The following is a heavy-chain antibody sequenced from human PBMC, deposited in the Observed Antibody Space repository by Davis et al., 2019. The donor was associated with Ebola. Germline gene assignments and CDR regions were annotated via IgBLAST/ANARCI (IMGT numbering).Heavy chain of an antibody. CDR3: AAINYDIFTGYYQDY. Sequence: PGGSLRLSCAASGFTFSSFGMHWVRQAPGKGLVWLALIWDDGSNEYYADSVKGRFTISRDNSKSTLFLQMNSLRAEDTAVYYCAAINYDIFTGYYQDYWGQGTQVTVSS. D-gene: IGHD3-9*01. V-gene: IGHV3-33*01. CDR2: IWDDGSNE. J-gene: IGHJ4*02. CDR1: GFTFSSFG.